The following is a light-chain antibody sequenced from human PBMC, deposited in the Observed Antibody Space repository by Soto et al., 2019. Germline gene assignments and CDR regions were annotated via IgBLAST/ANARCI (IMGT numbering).Light chain of an antibody. Sequence: DIQMTQSPSSLSASVGDRVTITCRASQGISNYLAWYQQQPGKVPKLLIYVASTLQSGVPSRFSGSGSGTDFNLTISSLQPEDVATYYCQNYNSAPWTFGQWNKLEIK. CDR3: QNYNSAPWT. CDR1: QGISNY. V-gene: IGKV1-27*01. CDR2: VAS. J-gene: IGKJ1*01.